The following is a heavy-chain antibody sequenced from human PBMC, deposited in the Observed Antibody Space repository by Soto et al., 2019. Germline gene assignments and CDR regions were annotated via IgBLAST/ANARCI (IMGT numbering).Heavy chain of an antibody. CDR1: GYTFTGYY. Sequence: ASVKVSCKASGYTFTGYYMHWVRQAPGQGLEWMGWINAGNGNTKYSQKFQGRVTITRDTSASTAYMELSSLRSEDTAVYYCARPLSIAARGVRDAFDIWGQGTMVTVSS. V-gene: IGHV1-3*01. CDR3: ARPLSIAARGVRDAFDI. D-gene: IGHD6-6*01. CDR2: INAGNGNT. J-gene: IGHJ3*02.